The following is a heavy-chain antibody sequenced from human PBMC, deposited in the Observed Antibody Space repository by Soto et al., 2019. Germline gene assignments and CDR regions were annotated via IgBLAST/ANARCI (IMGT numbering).Heavy chain of an antibody. CDR1: GGTFSSYT. CDR3: DRGYYSGSNPSSFDY. D-gene: IGHD1-26*01. CDR2: ITPTLNIA. Sequence: QLQLVQSGAEVREPGSSVKVSCKASGGTFSSYTVIWVRQAPGQGLEWMGGITPTLNIAKYAEKFQGRVTITADESTRTVNMPLSRLRSKDTAVYLCDRGYYSGSNPSSFDYCGQGNLVAVSS. J-gene: IGHJ4*02. V-gene: IGHV1-69*01.